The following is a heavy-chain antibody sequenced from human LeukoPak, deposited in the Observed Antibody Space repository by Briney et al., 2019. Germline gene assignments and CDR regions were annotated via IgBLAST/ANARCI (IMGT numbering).Heavy chain of an antibody. CDR3: ARQGPGGQLVLMDV. V-gene: IGHV4-59*08. CDR1: GGSISSYY. D-gene: IGHD6-13*01. CDR2: IYYSGST. Sequence: PSETLSLTCTVSGGSISSYYWSWIRQPPGKGLEWIGYIYYSGSTSYNPSLKSRVTISVDTSKNQFSLKLSSVTAADTAVYYCARQGPGGQLVLMDVWGKGTTVTISS. J-gene: IGHJ6*04.